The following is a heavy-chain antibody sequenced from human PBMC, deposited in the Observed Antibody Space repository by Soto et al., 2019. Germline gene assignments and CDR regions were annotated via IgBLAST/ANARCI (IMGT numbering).Heavy chain of an antibody. CDR3: ARGMTTVTTFDY. J-gene: IGHJ4*02. CDR1: GGSISRGGYY. CDR2: IYYSGST. V-gene: IGHV4-31*03. Sequence: SETLSLTCTVSGGSISRGGYYWSWIRQHPGKGLEWIGYIYYSGSTYYNPSLKSRVTISVDRSKNQFSLKLSSVTAADTAVYYCARGMTTVTTFDYWGQGTLVTVSS. D-gene: IGHD4-17*01.